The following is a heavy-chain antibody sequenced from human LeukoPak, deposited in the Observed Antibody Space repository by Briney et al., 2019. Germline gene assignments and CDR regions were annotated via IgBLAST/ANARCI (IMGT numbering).Heavy chain of an antibody. CDR2: IHYRGDT. J-gene: IGHJ4*02. V-gene: IGHV4-59*11. CDR3: ARSRGSTNTHYGLLFDI. Sequence: SETLSLTCNVSGGSISSHCWSWIRQLPGKGLEWIGYIHYRGDTNYYPSLKSRIAISIDSSKTQFSLRLSSVTAADTAIYYCARSRGSTNTHYGLLFDIWGLGTLVTVSS. D-gene: IGHD4-17*01. CDR1: GGSISSHC.